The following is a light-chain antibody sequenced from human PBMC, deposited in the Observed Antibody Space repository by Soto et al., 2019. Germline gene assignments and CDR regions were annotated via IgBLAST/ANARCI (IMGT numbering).Light chain of an antibody. J-gene: IGKJ3*01. CDR3: QQYGIV. CDR1: QRVSSSY. V-gene: IGKV3-20*01. CDR2: GAS. Sequence: EIVLTQSPGTLSLSPGERATLSCRASQRVSSSYLAWYQQKPGQAPRLLIYGASSRATGIPDRFSGSGSGTDFTLTISRLEPEDFAVYYCQQYGIVFGPGTKVDIK.